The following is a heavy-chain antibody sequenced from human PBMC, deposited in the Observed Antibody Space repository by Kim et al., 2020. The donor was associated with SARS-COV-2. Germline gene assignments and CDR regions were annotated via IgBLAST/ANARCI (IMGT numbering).Heavy chain of an antibody. CDR3: ARPKLGMLDAFDI. Sequence: YSPSFQGQVPTSADKSISTAYLQWSSLKASDTAMYYCARPKLGMLDAFDIWGQGTMVTVSS. D-gene: IGHD7-27*01. J-gene: IGHJ3*02. V-gene: IGHV5-51*01.